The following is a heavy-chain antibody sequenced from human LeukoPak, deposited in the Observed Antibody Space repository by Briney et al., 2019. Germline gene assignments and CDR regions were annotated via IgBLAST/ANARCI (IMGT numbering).Heavy chain of an antibody. CDR1: GGSFSGYY. D-gene: IGHD3-10*01. J-gene: IGHJ3*02. CDR2: TNHSGST. CDR3: ARGVWFGVSNAFDI. Sequence: SETLSLTCAVYGGSFSGYYWSWIRQPPGKGLEWIGETNHSGSTNYNPSLKSRVTISVDTSKNQFSLKLSSVTAADTAVYYCARGVWFGVSNAFDIWGQGTMVTVSS. V-gene: IGHV4-34*01.